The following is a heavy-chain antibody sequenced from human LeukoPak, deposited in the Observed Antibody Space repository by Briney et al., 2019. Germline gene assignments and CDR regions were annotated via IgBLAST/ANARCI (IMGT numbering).Heavy chain of an antibody. D-gene: IGHD3-10*01. CDR1: GGSISSGGYY. V-gene: IGHV4-31*03. Sequence: SQTLSLTCTVSGGSISSGGYYWSWIRQHPGKGLEWIGYIYYSGSTYHNPSLKSRVTISVDTSKNQFSLKLSSVTAADTAVYYCAREPKYGSGSRGIFDYWGQGTLVTVSS. CDR3: AREPKYGSGSRGIFDY. CDR2: IYYSGST. J-gene: IGHJ4*02.